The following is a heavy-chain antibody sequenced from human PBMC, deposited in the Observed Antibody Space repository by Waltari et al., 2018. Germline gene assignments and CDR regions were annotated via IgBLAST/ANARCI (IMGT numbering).Heavy chain of an antibody. J-gene: IGHJ4*02. V-gene: IGHV3-21*01. D-gene: IGHD3-10*01. CDR1: GLTFSSQS. CDR2: ISSSSSYI. CDR3: ARVGSEDGPDY. Sequence: EVQLVESGGGLVKPGGSLRRSCAASGLTFSSQSMNWVRQAPGKGLEWVSSISSSSSYIYYAESVKGRFTISRDNAKNSLYLQMNSLRAEDTAVYYCARVGSEDGPDYWGQGTLVTVSS.